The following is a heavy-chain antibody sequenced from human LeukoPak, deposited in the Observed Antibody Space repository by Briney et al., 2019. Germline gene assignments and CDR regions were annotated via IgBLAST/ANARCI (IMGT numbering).Heavy chain of an antibody. CDR3: ARTRYYYGSRSYGAPYYFDY. Sequence: SETLSLTCAVYGGSFSGYYWSWIRQPPGKGLEWIGEINHSGSTNYNPSLKSRVTISVDTSKNQFSLKLSSVTAADTAVYYCARTRYYYGSRSYGAPYYFDYWGQGTLVTVSS. V-gene: IGHV4-34*01. CDR2: INHSGST. CDR1: GGSFSGYY. D-gene: IGHD3-10*01. J-gene: IGHJ4*02.